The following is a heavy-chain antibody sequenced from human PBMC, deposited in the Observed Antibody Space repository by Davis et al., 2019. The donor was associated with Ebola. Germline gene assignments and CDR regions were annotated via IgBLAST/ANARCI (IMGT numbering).Heavy chain of an antibody. V-gene: IGHV4-59*01. J-gene: IGHJ4*02. CDR1: GGSMRSSY. Sequence: SETLSLTCTVSGGSMRSSYWSWIRQPPGKGLEWIGYIYYSGTTTYNPSLKSRVTISLDTSRNQFSLQLTSVTAADTAVYYCASDFDYWGQGTLVTVSS. CDR3: ASDFDY. CDR2: IYYSGTT.